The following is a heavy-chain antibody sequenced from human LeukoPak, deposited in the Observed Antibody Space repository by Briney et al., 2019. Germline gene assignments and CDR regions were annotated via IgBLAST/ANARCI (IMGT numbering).Heavy chain of an antibody. V-gene: IGHV3-30*03. D-gene: IGHD6-19*01. J-gene: IGHJ4*02. Sequence: PGGSLRLSCAVSGIALSNYGMSWLRQAPGKGLEWVAVISYDGSNKYYADSVKGRFTISRDNSKNTLYLQMNSLRAEDTAVYYCARDLYSSGWYSNGDWGQGTLVTVSS. CDR1: GIALSNYG. CDR2: ISYDGSNK. CDR3: ARDLYSSGWYSNGD.